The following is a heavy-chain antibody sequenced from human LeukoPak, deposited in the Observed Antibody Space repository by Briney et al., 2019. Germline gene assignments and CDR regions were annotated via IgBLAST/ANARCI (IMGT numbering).Heavy chain of an antibody. CDR2: ISSSSSTI. Sequence: GGSLRLSCAASGFTFSSYSMNWVRQAPGKGLEWVSYISSSSSTIYYADSVKGRFTNSRDNAKNSLYLQMNSLRAEDTAVYYCARDPILQRAFDIWGQGTMVTVSS. CDR1: GFTFSSYS. D-gene: IGHD4-11*01. V-gene: IGHV3-48*01. J-gene: IGHJ3*02. CDR3: ARDPILQRAFDI.